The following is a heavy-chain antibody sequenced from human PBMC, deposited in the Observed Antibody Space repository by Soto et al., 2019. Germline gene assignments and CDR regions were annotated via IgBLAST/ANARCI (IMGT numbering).Heavy chain of an antibody. CDR2: IYHSGST. J-gene: IGHJ6*02. V-gene: IGHV4-4*02. CDR1: GGSISSSNW. CDR3: ASKPRGIIAAAGTGYYYYGMDV. D-gene: IGHD6-13*01. Sequence: SSETLSLTCAVSGGSISSSNWWSWVRQPPGKGLEWIGEIYHSGSTNYNPSLKSRVIISVDKSKNQFSLKLSSVTAADTAVYYCASKPRGIIAAAGTGYYYYGMDVWGQGTTVTVSS.